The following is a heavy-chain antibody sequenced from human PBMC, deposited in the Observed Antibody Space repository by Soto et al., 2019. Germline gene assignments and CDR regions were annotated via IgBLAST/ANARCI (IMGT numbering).Heavy chain of an antibody. CDR1: GFTFSSYN. D-gene: IGHD2-8*01. J-gene: IGHJ4*02. Sequence: EVQLVESGGGLVQPGGSLRLSCAASGFTFSSYNMNWVRQAPGKGLEWVSYISSSSSTIYYADSVKGRFTISRDNAKKSLYLQMNSLRAEDTAVYYCVRAPWSPAYWGKGTLVTVSS. V-gene: IGHV3-48*01. CDR3: VRAPWSPAY. CDR2: ISSSSSTI.